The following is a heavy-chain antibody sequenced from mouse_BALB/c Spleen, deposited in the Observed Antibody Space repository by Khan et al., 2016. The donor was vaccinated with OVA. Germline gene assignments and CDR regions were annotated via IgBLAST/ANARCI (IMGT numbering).Heavy chain of an antibody. D-gene: IGHD2-14*01. CDR2: INTYTGEP. CDR3: AGVGYNGTMDY. J-gene: IGHJ4*01. CDR1: GYTFTNYG. V-gene: IGHV9-3-1*01. Sequence: QIQLVQSGPELKKPGETVKISCKASGYTFTNYGMNWVKQAPGKGLKWMGWINTYTGEPTYADDFKGRFAFSLETSASTAYLRITNLKNEDTATYICAGVGYNGTMDYWGQGTSVTVS.